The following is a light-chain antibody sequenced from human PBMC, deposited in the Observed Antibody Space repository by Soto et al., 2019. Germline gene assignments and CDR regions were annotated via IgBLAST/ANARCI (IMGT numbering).Light chain of an antibody. CDR3: QHYKNLPVT. CDR2: DAS. Sequence: DIQMAQSPSSLSASVGDRVTITCQASQDIRNYLNWYQQRPGKAPKLLIYDASNLATGVPSRFSGSGSGTDFTFTISSLQPEDTATYYCQHYKNLPVTFGQGTRLEI. V-gene: IGKV1-33*01. CDR1: QDIRNY. J-gene: IGKJ5*01.